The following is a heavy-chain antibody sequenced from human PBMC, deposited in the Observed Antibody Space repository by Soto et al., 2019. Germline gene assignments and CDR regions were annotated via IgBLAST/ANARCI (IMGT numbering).Heavy chain of an antibody. Sequence: QVQLQESGPGLVNPSETLSLTCTVSGASISSYYWSWIRQPPGKGLEWIGYMYYSGSTNYNPSLKSRVTMAIDTAKNQFSLKLSSVTAADTAVYYCAKPVSSWYDPNFDFWGQGTLVTVSS. J-gene: IGHJ4*02. D-gene: IGHD6-13*01. V-gene: IGHV4-59*08. CDR2: MYYSGST. CDR3: AKPVSSWYDPNFDF. CDR1: GASISSYY.